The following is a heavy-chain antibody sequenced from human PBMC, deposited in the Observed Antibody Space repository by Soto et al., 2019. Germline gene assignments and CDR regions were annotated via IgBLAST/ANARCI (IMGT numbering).Heavy chain of an antibody. V-gene: IGHV4-39*01. CDR1: GGSISSSSYY. CDR3: ARLGTGYCTNGVCYPPNWFDP. CDR2: IYYSGST. D-gene: IGHD2-8*01. J-gene: IGHJ5*02. Sequence: PSETLSLTCTVSGGSISSSSYYWGWIRQPPGKGLEWIGSIYYSGSTYYNPSLKSRATISEGTSKNQFSLKLSSVTAADTAVYYCARLGTGYCTNGVCYPPNWFDPWGQGTLVTVSS.